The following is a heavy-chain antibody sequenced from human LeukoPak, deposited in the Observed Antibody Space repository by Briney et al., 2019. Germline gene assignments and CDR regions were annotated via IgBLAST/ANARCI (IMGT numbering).Heavy chain of an antibody. D-gene: IGHD3-9*01. J-gene: IGHJ4*02. V-gene: IGHV3-21*01. Sequence: GGSLRLSCAASGFTVSSNYMYWVRQAPGKGLEWVSSISSSSSYIYYADSVKGRFTISRDNAKNSLYLQMNSLRAEDTAMYYCARATTYDILTGYFDYWGQGTLVTVSS. CDR3: ARATTYDILTGYFDY. CDR2: ISSSSSYI. CDR1: GFTVSSNY.